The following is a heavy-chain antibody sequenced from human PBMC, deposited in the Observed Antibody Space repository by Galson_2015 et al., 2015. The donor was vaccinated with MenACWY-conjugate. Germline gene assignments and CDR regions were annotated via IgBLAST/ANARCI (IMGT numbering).Heavy chain of an antibody. D-gene: IGHD6-6*01. J-gene: IGHJ2*01. CDR3: ARRSIAARPSYWYFDL. CDR1: GYSFTSYW. CDR2: IYPGDSDT. Sequence: QSGAEVKKPGESLTISCTGSGYSFTSYWIGWVRQMPGKGLEWMGIIYPGDSDTRYSPSFQGQVTISADKSISTAYLQWSSLKASDTAMYYCARRSIAARPSYWYFDLWGRGTLVTVSS. V-gene: IGHV5-51*03.